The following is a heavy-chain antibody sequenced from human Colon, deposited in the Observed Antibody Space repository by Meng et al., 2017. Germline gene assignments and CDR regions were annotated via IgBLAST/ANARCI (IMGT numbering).Heavy chain of an antibody. CDR3: LRGSGGSV. V-gene: IGHV4-34*01. CDR1: GGPFSGYY. Sequence: QVQLQQWGAGLLKPSETLSLTCAVYGGPFSGYYWSWIRQPPGKGLEWIGEINHGGSSNYNPSLKSRVSMSIDIPKNQFSLNLTSVTAADTAVYYCLRGSGGSVWGQGTLVTVSS. J-gene: IGHJ4*02. D-gene: IGHD3-10*01. CDR2: INHGGSS.